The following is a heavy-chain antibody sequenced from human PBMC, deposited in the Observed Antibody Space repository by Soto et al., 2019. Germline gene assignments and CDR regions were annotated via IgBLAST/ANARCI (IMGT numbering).Heavy chain of an antibody. V-gene: IGHV1-2*04. J-gene: IGHJ6*03. Sequence: ASVKVSCKASGYTFTGYYMHWVRQAPGQGLEWMGWINPNSGGTNYAQKFQGWVTMTRDTSISTAYMELSRLRSDDTAVYYCARAGKGIAAPADYYYYMDVWGKGTTVTVSS. CDR2: INPNSGGT. D-gene: IGHD6-6*01. CDR1: GYTFTGYY. CDR3: ARAGKGIAAPADYYYYMDV.